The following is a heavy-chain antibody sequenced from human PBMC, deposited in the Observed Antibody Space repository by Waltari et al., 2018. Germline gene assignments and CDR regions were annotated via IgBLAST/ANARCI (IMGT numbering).Heavy chain of an antibody. CDR2: TRNKANSYTT. D-gene: IGHD5-12*01. CDR1: GFTFSDHY. Sequence: EVQLVESGGGLVQPGGSLRLSCAASGFTFSDHYMDWVRQALVKGLEWVGRTRNKANSYTTEYAASVKGRCTISRDDSKNSLYLQMNSMKTEDTAVYYCARVSGYAPDYWGQGTLVTVSS. V-gene: IGHV3-72*01. J-gene: IGHJ4*02. CDR3: ARVSGYAPDY.